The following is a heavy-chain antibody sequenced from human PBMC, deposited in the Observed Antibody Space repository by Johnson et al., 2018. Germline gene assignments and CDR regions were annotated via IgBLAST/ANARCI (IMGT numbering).Heavy chain of an antibody. CDR1: GFTFSSYW. D-gene: IGHD2-8*01. CDR3: ARIYCTKCVCYTPLEAFDI. J-gene: IGHJ3*02. Sequence: VQLVQSGGGLVQPGGSLRLSCAASGFTFSSYWMSWVRQAPGKGLEWVANIKQDGSEKYYVDSVKGRFTISRDNAKNSLYLQMKSLRAEDTAVYYCARIYCTKCVCYTPLEAFDIWGQGTMVTVSS. CDR2: IKQDGSEK. V-gene: IGHV3-7*01.